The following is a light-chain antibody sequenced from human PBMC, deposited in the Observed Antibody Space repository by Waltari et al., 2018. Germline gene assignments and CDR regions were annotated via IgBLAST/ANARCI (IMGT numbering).Light chain of an antibody. Sequence: SGVLTQPPSVSVAPGQTAQIPRRGDNIDNKTVLCHQQRPGQAPVLVIYDDSARPSGIPERFSGSNSGNTATLTISRVEAGDEADYFCQVWDRSNEDAHPYGVFGGGTKLTVL. V-gene: IGLV3-21*02. CDR3: QVWDRSNEDAHPYGV. CDR1: NIDNKT. J-gene: IGLJ2*01. CDR2: DDS.